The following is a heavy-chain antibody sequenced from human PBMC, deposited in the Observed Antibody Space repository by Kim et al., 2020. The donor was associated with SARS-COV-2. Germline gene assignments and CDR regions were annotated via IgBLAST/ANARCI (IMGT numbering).Heavy chain of an antibody. CDR2: IYYSGST. D-gene: IGHD3-22*01. Sequence: SETLSLTCTVSGGSISSSSYYWGWIRQPPGKGLEWIGSIYYSGSTYYNPSLKSRVTISVDTSKYQFSLKLSSVTAADTAVYYCARLWYYYDSSGQNYFDYWGQGTLVTVSS. V-gene: IGHV4-39*01. CDR3: ARLWYYYDSSGQNYFDY. CDR1: GGSISSSSYY. J-gene: IGHJ4*02.